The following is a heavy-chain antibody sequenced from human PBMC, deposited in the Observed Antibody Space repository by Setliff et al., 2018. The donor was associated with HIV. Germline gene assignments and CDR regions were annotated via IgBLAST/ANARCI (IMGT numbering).Heavy chain of an antibody. J-gene: IGHJ4*02. CDR1: GYTLTELS. CDR2: FDPEDGET. D-gene: IGHD2-2*01. Sequence: ASVKVSCKVSGYTLTELSRHWVRQAPGKGLEWMGGFDPEDGETIYAQKFQGRVTMTEDTSTDTAYMELSSLRSEDTAVYYCATIEIVIVPASMDYWGQGTLVTVSS. CDR3: ATIEIVIVPASMDY. V-gene: IGHV1-24*01.